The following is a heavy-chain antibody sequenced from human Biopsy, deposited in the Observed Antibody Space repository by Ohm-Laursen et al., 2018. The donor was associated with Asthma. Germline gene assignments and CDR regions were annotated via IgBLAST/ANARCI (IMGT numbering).Heavy chain of an antibody. CDR3: AREVSTVDYGYYYFAMDV. V-gene: IGHV1-69*13. D-gene: IGHD4-17*01. CDR1: GGTFSRYA. J-gene: IGHJ6*02. CDR2: ITPVFGTS. Sequence: SVKVSCNASGGTFSRYAISWVRQAPGQGLEWMGGITPVFGTSNYAQKFQGRVTFTADGSTSSAYMEPSSLTSEDSAVYYCAREVSTVDYGYYYFAMDVWGQGTTVTVSS.